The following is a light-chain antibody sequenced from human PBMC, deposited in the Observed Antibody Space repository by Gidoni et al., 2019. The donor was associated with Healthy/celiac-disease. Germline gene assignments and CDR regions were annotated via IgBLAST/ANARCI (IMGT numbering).Light chain of an antibody. CDR1: QDISNY. Sequence: DTQMTQSPSSLSASVGDRATITCQASQDISNYLNWYQQKPGKAPKLLIYDASNLETGVPSRFSGSGSGTDFTFTISSLQPEDIATYYCRQYDTLPFTFGPGTKVDIK. J-gene: IGKJ3*01. CDR2: DAS. V-gene: IGKV1-33*01. CDR3: RQYDTLPFT.